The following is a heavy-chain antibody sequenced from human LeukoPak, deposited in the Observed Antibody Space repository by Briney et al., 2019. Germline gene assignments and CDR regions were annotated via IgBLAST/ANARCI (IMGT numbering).Heavy chain of an antibody. J-gene: IGHJ4*01. D-gene: IGHD2-15*01. CDR2: VYYTGST. V-gene: IGHV4-59*12. CDR3: AKYYGGYSTGXXN. CDR1: GGSINSYY. Sequence: LSLTXTVSGGSINSYYWSWIRQPPGKGLEWLGYVYYTGSTNYNPSLKSRVTISVDKSKNQFSLKLSSVTAADTAVYYCAKYYGGYSTGXXNWG.